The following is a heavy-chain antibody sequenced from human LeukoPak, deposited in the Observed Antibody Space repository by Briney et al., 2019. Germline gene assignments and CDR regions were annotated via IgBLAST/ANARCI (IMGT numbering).Heavy chain of an antibody. D-gene: IGHD6-6*01. V-gene: IGHV4-38-2*01. CDR3: ARHLYSSSSRGDYYYYMDV. J-gene: IGHJ6*03. Sequence: SETLSLTCAVSGYSISSGYYWGWIRQPPGKGLEWIGSIYHSGSTYYNPSLKSRVTISVDTSKNQFSLKLSSVTAADTAVYYCARHLYSSSSRGDYYYYMDVWGKGTTVTVSS. CDR2: IYHSGST. CDR1: GYSISSGYY.